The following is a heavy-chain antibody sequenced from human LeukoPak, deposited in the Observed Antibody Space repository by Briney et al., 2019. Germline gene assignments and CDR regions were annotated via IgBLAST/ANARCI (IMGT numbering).Heavy chain of an antibody. CDR1: GYTFTSYG. V-gene: IGHV1-18*01. Sequence: GASVKVSCKASGYTFTSYGISWVRQAPGQGLEWMGWISAYNGNTNYAQKLQGRVTMTTDTSTSTAYMELRSLRSDDTAVYYCASSARPDFVVGLFHWGQGTLVTVSS. D-gene: IGHD6-6*01. J-gene: IGHJ4*02. CDR2: ISAYNGNT. CDR3: ASSARPDFVVGLFH.